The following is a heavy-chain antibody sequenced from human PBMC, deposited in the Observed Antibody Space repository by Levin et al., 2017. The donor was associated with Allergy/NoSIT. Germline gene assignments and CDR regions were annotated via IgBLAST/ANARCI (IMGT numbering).Heavy chain of an antibody. CDR3: ARDQGIPLTGIRTPFDY. V-gene: IGHV3-7*04. Sequence: GGSLRLSCAASGFTYSHYWMSWVRQAPEGLEWVANINQDGSESYYVDSVKGRFTISRDNAKNSVYLQMTSLRAEDTAVYYCARDQGIPLTGIRTPFDYWGQGALVTVSA. CDR2: INQDGSES. J-gene: IGHJ4*02. CDR1: GFTYSHYW. D-gene: IGHD3-9*01.